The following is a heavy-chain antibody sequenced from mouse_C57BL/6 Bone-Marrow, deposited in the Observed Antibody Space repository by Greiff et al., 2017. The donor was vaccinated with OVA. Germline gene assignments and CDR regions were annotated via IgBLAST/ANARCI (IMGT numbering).Heavy chain of an antibody. CDR3: AIHYYCRAMDY. CDR1: GYTFTSYW. CDR2: IHPSDSDT. J-gene: IGHJ4*01. Sequence: QVQLKQPGAELVKPGASVKVSCKASGYTFTSYWMHWVKQRPGHGLEWIGRIHPSDSDTNYNQKFKGKATLTVDKSSSTAYMQLSSLTSEDSAVYYCAIHYYCRAMDYWGQGASVTVSS. D-gene: IGHD1-1*01. V-gene: IGHV1-74*01.